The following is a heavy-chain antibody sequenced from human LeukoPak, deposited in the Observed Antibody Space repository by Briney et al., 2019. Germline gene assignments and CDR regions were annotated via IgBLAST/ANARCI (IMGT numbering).Heavy chain of an antibody. D-gene: IGHD3-10*01. V-gene: IGHV1-24*01. CDR1: GYTLTELS. CDR2: FDSEDGET. CDR3: ATAVYLPMVRGVRAFDI. Sequence: VSVKVSCKVSGYTLTELSMHWVRQAPGKGLEWMGGFDSEDGETIYAQKFQGRVTMTEDTSTDTAYIELSSLRSGDTAVYYCATAVYLPMVRGVRAFDIWGQGTMVTVSS. J-gene: IGHJ3*02.